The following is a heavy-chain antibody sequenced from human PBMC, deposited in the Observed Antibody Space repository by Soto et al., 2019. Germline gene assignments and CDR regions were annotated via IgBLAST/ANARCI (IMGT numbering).Heavy chain of an antibody. D-gene: IGHD3-10*01. Sequence: TLSLTCTVSGGSISSGDYYWSWIRQPPGKGLEWIGYIYYSGSTYYNPSLKSRVTISVDTSKNQFSLKLSSVTAADTAVYYCARTLNEGVHSFDYWGQGTMVTVSS. J-gene: IGHJ4*02. CDR2: IYYSGST. V-gene: IGHV4-30-4*01. CDR3: ARTLNEGVHSFDY. CDR1: GGSISSGDYY.